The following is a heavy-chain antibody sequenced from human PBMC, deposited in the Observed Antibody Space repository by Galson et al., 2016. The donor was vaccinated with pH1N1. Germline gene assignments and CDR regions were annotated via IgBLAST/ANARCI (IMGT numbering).Heavy chain of an antibody. V-gene: IGHV4-39*01. CDR3: ARRGIGEFLYYFDY. Sequence: SETLSLTCTVSGGSISSSGYYWGWIRQSPGKGLEWIGSIYYGGSTYYNPSLKSRVTISVDTSKNQFSLKLSSVTAADTAVYYCARRGIGEFLYYFDYWGQGTLVTVSS. CDR2: IYYGGST. J-gene: IGHJ4*02. D-gene: IGHD3-10*01. CDR1: GGSISSSGYY.